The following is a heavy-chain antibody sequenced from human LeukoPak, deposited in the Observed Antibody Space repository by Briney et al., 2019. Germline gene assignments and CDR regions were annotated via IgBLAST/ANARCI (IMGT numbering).Heavy chain of an antibody. CDR2: ISHGGST. CDR3: ARDLASCAGDCYSDGFDH. D-gene: IGHD2-21*02. Sequence: SETLSLTCTVSNYSISSGYYWGWIRQSPGKGLEWIGSISHGGSTYYNPSLRRGVIVSVDTSKNHFSLKMTSVAAADTAVYYCARDLASCAGDCYSDGFDHWGQGTLVTVSS. J-gene: IGHJ4*02. V-gene: IGHV4-38-2*02. CDR1: NYSISSGYY.